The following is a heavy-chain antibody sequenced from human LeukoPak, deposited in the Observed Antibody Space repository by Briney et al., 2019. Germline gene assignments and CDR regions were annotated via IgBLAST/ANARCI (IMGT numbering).Heavy chain of an antibody. CDR3: ARGSSSWYYFDY. Sequence: QPGGSLRLSCAASGFTFSSYAMHWVRQAPGKGLEWVAVISYDGSNKYYADSVKGRFTIPRDNSKNTLYLQMNSLRAEDTAVYYCARGSSSWYYFDYWGQGTLVTVSS. CDR1: GFTFSSYA. V-gene: IGHV3-30-3*01. J-gene: IGHJ4*02. CDR2: ISYDGSNK. D-gene: IGHD6-13*01.